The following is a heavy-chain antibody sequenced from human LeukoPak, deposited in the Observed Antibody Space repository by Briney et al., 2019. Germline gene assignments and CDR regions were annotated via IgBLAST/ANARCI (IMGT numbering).Heavy chain of an antibody. CDR1: GFTVSSSY. V-gene: IGHV3-53*01. CDR3: ARAPPGRKGYNPYYFDY. Sequence: GGSLRLSCAASGFTVSSSYMSWVRQAPGKGLEWVSVIYSGGSTYYADSVKGRFTISRDNSKNTLYLQMNSLRAEDTAVYYCARAPPGRKGYNPYYFDYWGQGTRVTVSS. D-gene: IGHD5-24*01. CDR2: IYSGGST. J-gene: IGHJ4*02.